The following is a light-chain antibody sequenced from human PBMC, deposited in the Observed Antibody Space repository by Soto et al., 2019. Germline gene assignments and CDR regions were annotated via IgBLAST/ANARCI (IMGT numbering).Light chain of an antibody. CDR3: QHYAGGSRIT. J-gene: IGKJ5*01. CDR1: QSVSSN. Sequence: EIVMTQSPATLSVSRGERATLSCRASQSVSSNLAWYQQKPGQAPRLLISGASSRATGIPDRFSGSGFGTDFTLTISRLEPEDFALYYCQHYAGGSRITFGQGTRLEIK. CDR2: GAS. V-gene: IGKV3-20*01.